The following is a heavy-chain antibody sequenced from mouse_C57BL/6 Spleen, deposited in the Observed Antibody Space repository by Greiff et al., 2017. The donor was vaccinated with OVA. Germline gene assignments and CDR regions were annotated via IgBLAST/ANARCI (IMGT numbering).Heavy chain of an antibody. J-gene: IGHJ2*01. V-gene: IGHV1-82*01. CDR3: ARHYYGSSYDY. CDR2: IYPGDGDT. CDR1: GYAFSSSW. Sequence: VQLQQSGPELVKPGASVKISCKASGYAFSSSWMNWVKQRPGKGLEWIGRIYPGDGDTNYNGKFKGKATLTADKSSSTAYMQLSSLTSEDSAVYCCARHYYGSSYDYWGQGTTLTVSS. D-gene: IGHD1-1*01.